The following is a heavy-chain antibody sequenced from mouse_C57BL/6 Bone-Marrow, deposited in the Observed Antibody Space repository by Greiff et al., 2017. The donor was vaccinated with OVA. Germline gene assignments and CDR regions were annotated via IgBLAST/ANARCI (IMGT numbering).Heavy chain of an antibody. Sequence: EVQLQESGPELVKPGASVKMSCKASGYTFTDYNMHWVKQSHGKSLEWIGYINPNNGGTSYNQKFKGKATLTVNKSSSTAYMELRSLTSEDSAVYYCARQSYGNPWYFDYWGQGTTLTVSS. CDR1: GYTFTDYN. J-gene: IGHJ2*01. CDR3: ARQSYGNPWYFDY. D-gene: IGHD2-1*01. CDR2: INPNNGGT. V-gene: IGHV1-22*01.